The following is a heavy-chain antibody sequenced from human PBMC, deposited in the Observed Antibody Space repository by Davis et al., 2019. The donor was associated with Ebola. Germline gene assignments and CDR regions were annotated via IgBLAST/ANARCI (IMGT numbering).Heavy chain of an antibody. Sequence: PGGSLRLSCAASGFTFSSYSMNWVRQAPGKGLEWVSSISSRSNYIYYSDSVKGRFTISRDNAKNSLYLQMNSLRAEDTAVYYWARDPIRTYYDFWSGSSDYYYGMDVWGQGTTVTVSS. J-gene: IGHJ6*02. CDR2: ISSRSNYI. CDR3: ARDPIRTYYDFWSGSSDYYYGMDV. D-gene: IGHD3-3*01. CDR1: GFTFSSYS. V-gene: IGHV3-21*01.